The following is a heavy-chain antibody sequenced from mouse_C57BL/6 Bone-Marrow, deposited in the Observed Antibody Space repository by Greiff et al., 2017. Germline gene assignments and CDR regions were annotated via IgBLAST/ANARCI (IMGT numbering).Heavy chain of an antibody. CDR2: IRLKSDNYAT. Sequence: EVQGVESGGGLVQPGGSMKLSCVASGFTFSNYWMNWVRQSPEKGLEWVAQIRLKSDNYATHSAETVKWRFTISRDDSKSSVYLQMNNLRADDPGIYYCTVYYGNYLFAYWGQGTLVTVSA. J-gene: IGHJ3*01. D-gene: IGHD2-1*01. CDR1: GFTFSNYW. CDR3: TVYYGNYLFAY. V-gene: IGHV6-3*01.